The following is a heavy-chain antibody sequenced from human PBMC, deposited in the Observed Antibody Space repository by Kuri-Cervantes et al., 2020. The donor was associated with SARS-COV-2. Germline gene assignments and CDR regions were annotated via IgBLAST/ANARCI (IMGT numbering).Heavy chain of an antibody. D-gene: IGHD3-10*01. J-gene: IGHJ2*01. CDR1: GFTFSSYA. V-gene: IGHV3-53*01. CDR3: ARETPWFGETLGPGWYLDL. Sequence: GESLKISCAASGFTFSSYAMSWVRQAPGKGLEWVSVIYSGGSTYYADSVKGRFTISRDNSKNTLYLQMNSLRAEDTAVYYSARETPWFGETLGPGWYLDLWGRGTLVTVSS. CDR2: IYSGGST.